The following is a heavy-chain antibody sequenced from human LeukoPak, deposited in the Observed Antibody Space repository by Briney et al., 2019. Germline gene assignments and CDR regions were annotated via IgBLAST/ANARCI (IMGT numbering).Heavy chain of an antibody. Sequence: GGSLRLSCAASGFTFSSYEMNWVRQAPGKGLEWVSYISSSSSTIYYADSVKGRFTISRDNAKNSLYLQMNSLRAEDTAVYYCARDYPTDYWGQGTLVTVSS. J-gene: IGHJ4*02. CDR3: ARDYPTDY. CDR1: GFTFSSYE. V-gene: IGHV3-48*01. CDR2: ISSSSSTI.